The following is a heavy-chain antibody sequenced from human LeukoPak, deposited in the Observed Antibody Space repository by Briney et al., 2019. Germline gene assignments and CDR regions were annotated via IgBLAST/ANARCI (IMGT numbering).Heavy chain of an antibody. CDR2: ISSSSSYI. CDR3: ARSYYYDSSGIYYFDY. V-gene: IGHV3-21*01. CDR1: GFTFSSYS. Sequence: GGSLRLSCAASGFTFSSYSMNWVRQAPGKGLEWVSSISSSSSYIYYADSVKGRFTISRDNAKNSLYLQMNSLRAEDTAVYYCARSYYYDSSGIYYFDYWGQGTLVAVSS. D-gene: IGHD3-22*01. J-gene: IGHJ4*02.